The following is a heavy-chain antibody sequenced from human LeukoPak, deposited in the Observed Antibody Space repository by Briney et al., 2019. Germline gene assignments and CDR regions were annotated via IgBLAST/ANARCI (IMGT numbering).Heavy chain of an antibody. J-gene: IGHJ4*02. V-gene: IGHV3-23*01. Sequence: GGSLRLSCAASGFTFSSYWMHWVRQAPGKGLEWVSSISGSGSGGSTYYADSVKGRFTISRDNSKNTLYLQMNSLIAEDTAVYYCAKSGYNRFDYWGQGTLVTVSS. CDR2: ISGSGSGGST. CDR1: GFTFSSYW. D-gene: IGHD5-24*01. CDR3: AKSGYNRFDY.